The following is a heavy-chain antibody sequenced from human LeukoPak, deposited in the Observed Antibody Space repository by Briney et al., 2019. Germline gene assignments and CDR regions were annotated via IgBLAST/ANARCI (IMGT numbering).Heavy chain of an antibody. Sequence: GGSLRLSCAASGFTLRTYSMSWVRQAPGKGLEWVSAISGSGGSTYYADSVKGRFTISRDNSKNTLYLQMNSLRAEDTAVYYCAKHSSWGRAGFYWGQGTLVTVSS. CDR2: ISGSGGST. D-gene: IGHD1-26*01. CDR3: AKHSSWGRAGFY. J-gene: IGHJ4*02. CDR1: GFTLRTYS. V-gene: IGHV3-23*01.